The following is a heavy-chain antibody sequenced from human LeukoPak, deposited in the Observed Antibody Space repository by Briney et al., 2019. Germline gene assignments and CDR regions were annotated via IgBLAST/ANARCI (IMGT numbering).Heavy chain of an antibody. J-gene: IGHJ4*02. CDR3: ARDEEWGLGLDY. D-gene: IGHD1-26*01. V-gene: IGHV1-46*01. CDR1: GYTFTSYY. CDR2: INPSGGST. Sequence: ASVTVSCTASGYTFTSYYMHWVRQAPGQGLEWMGIINPSGGSTRYAQKFQGRVTMTRDTSTSTVYMELSSLRSEDTAVYYCARDEEWGLGLDYWGQGTLVTVSS.